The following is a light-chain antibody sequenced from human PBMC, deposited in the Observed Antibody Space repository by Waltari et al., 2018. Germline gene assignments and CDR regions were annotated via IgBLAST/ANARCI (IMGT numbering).Light chain of an antibody. Sequence: DIQMTQSPSSLSASVGDRVTITCRASQNIDKSLNWYQQKPGKAPNLLIYVASSLQTGVPSRFSGSGSGTDFTLIITSLQPEDFATYYCQQSYSILRTFGQGTKLGI. CDR1: QNIDKS. J-gene: IGKJ1*01. V-gene: IGKV1-39*01. CDR3: QQSYSILRT. CDR2: VAS.